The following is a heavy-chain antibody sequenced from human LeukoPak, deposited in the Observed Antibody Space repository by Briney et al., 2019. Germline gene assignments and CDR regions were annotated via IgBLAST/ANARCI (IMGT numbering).Heavy chain of an antibody. CDR1: GFTFSNYA. J-gene: IGHJ4*02. D-gene: IGHD3-10*01. Sequence: PGGSLRLSCAASGFTFSNYAMSWVRQAPGKGLEWVSAIIDSGDSTYYADSVKGRLTISRDNSKNTLYLQLDSLRAEDTAIYYCAKGFAAPTPGSYFDYWGQGTLVTVSS. CDR2: IIDSGDST. V-gene: IGHV3-23*01. CDR3: AKGFAAPTPGSYFDY.